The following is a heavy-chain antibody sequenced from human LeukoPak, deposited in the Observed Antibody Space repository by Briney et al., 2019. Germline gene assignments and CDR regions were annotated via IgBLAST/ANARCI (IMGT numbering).Heavy chain of an antibody. CDR1: GGSFSGYY. V-gene: IGHV4-34*01. Sequence: SETLSLTCAVYGGSFSGYYWSWIRQPQGQGMGWIWEVNHRVSTYNKPSLKSRVTISVDTSKSQFSLKLSSVTAADTAVYYCARIPPVDISGHYPLFGYWGHGTLVTVSS. CDR2: VNHRVST. D-gene: IGHD3-22*01. J-gene: IGHJ4*01. CDR3: ARIPPVDISGHYPLFGY.